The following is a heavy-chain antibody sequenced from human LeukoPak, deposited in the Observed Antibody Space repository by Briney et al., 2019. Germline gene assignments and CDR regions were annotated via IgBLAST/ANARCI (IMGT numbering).Heavy chain of an antibody. CDR2: IYYSGST. Sequence: PSETLSLTCAVSGGFISSYYWSWIRQPPGKGLEWIGYIYYSGSTKYNPSLKSRATISVDTSKNQFSLNLRSVTAADTAVYYCARGARDVSDCSGGSCYSGYFDYWGLGNLVTVSS. CDR1: GGFISSYY. D-gene: IGHD2-15*01. J-gene: IGHJ4*02. V-gene: IGHV4-59*12. CDR3: ARGARDVSDCSGGSCYSGYFDY.